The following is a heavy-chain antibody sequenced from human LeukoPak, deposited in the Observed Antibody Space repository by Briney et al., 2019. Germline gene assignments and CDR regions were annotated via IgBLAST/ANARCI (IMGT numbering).Heavy chain of an antibody. CDR3: ARQLRGEAVAGHLQPFDY. Sequence: SETLSLTCAVSGDSISTYYWTWIRQPPGKGLEWIGYIYYSGSTNYNPSLKSRVTISVDTSKNQFSLKLSSVTAADTAVYFCARQLRGEAVAGHLQPFDYWGQGTLVTVSS. J-gene: IGHJ4*02. CDR2: IYYSGST. V-gene: IGHV4-59*08. CDR1: GDSISTYY. D-gene: IGHD6-19*01.